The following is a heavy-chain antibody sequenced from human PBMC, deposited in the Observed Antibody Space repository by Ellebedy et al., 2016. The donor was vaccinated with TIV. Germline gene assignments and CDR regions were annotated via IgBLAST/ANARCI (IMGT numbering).Heavy chain of an antibody. CDR1: GYTFTTYS. J-gene: IGHJ3*02. V-gene: IGHV1-18*01. CDR3: ARGTGSGDAFHI. D-gene: IGHD1-14*01. Sequence: ASVKVSXXASGYTFTTYSITWVRQAPGQGLEWMAWISTSYGDTTYAQKLQDRVTLTTDTSASTVYMEMRSLTSDDTAVYYCARGTGSGDAFHIWGQGTMVTVPS. CDR2: ISTSYGDT.